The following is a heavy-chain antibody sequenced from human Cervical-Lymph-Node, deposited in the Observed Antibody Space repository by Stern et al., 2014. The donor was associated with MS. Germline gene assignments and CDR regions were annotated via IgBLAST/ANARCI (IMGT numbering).Heavy chain of an antibody. CDR2: IRQDGYDK. D-gene: IGHD2/OR15-2a*01. V-gene: IGHV3-7*01. Sequence: QLVQSGGGLVQPGGSLRLSCVASGFSFGTSWMSWVRQPPGRGLEWVANIRQDGYDKFYVDSVKGRFTISRDNARNSLYLQMNSLTVADTAVYYCARDRRAFLDYWGQGTHVAVSS. CDR1: GFSFGTSW. J-gene: IGHJ4*02. CDR3: ARDRRAFLDY.